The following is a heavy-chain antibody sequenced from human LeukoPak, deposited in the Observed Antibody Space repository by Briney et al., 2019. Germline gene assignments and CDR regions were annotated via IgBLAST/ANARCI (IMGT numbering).Heavy chain of an antibody. J-gene: IGHJ3*02. CDR3: ARWSVRRGPYYYDSSGPHDAFDI. CDR1: GYTFTSYD. CDR2: MNPNSGNT. D-gene: IGHD3-22*01. Sequence: GASVKVSCKASGYTFTSYDINWVRQATGQGLEWMGWMNPNSGNTGYAQKFQGRVTITRNTSISTAYMELSSLRSEDTAVYYCARWSVRRGPYYYDSSGPHDAFDIWGQGTMVTVSS. V-gene: IGHV1-8*03.